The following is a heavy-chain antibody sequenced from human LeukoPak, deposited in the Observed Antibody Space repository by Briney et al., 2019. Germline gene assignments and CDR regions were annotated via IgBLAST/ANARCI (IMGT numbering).Heavy chain of an antibody. CDR1: GYTFTAYY. J-gene: IGHJ4*02. CDR3: ARPIPVAAAGKVPSHYFDY. V-gene: IGHV1-2*06. D-gene: IGHD6-13*01. CDR2: INPDSGGT. Sequence: ASVKVSCKASGYTFTAYYIHWVRQAPGQGLEWMGRINPDSGGTNYAQKFQGRVTMTRDTSISTAYMELSRLRSDDTAVYYCARPIPVAAAGKVPSHYFDYWGQGTLVTVSS.